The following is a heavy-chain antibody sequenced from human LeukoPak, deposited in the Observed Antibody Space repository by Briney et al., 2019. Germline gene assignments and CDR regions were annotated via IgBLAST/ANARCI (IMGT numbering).Heavy chain of an antibody. CDR1: GFTFSSYG. CDR2: IWYDGSNK. D-gene: IGHD3-9*01. CDR3: STRIYDILTGPPDAFDI. V-gene: IGHV3-33*01. Sequence: GGSLRLSCAASGFTFSSYGMHWVRQAPGKGLEWVAVIWYDGSNKYYADSVKGRFTISRDNSKNTLYLQMNSLRAEDTAVYYCSTRIYDILTGPPDAFDIWGQGTMVTVSS. J-gene: IGHJ3*02.